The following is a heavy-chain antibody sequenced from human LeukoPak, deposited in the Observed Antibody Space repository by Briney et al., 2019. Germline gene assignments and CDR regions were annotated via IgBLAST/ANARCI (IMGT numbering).Heavy chain of an antibody. V-gene: IGHV4-59*12. CDR2: IYYSGST. CDR3: ARGTDLRPFDL. J-gene: IGHJ4*02. CDR1: GASISRYQ. Sequence: PSETLSLTCTVSGASISRYQWSWIRQPPGKGLEWIGYIYYSGSTYYNPSLKSRVTISVDTSKNKFPLKLSSVTAADTPVYYCARGTDLRPFDLWGEGTVVSLSS.